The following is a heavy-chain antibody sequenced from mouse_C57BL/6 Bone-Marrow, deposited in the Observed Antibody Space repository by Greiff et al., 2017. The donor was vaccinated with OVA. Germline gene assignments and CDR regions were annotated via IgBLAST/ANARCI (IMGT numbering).Heavy chain of an antibody. Sequence: QVHVKQPGAELVKPGASVKMSCKASGYTFTSYWITWVKQRPGQGLEWIGDIYPGSGSTNYNEKFKSKATLTVDTSSSTAYMQLSSLTSEDSAVYYCARSGGSSSLTWFAYWGQGTLVTVSA. CDR2: IYPGSGST. CDR1: GYTFTSYW. D-gene: IGHD1-1*01. J-gene: IGHJ3*01. CDR3: ARSGGSSSLTWFAY. V-gene: IGHV1-55*01.